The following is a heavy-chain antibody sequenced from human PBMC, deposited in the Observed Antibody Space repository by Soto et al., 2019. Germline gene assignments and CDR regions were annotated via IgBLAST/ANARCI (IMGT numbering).Heavy chain of an antibody. Sequence: ASVKVSCKASGYTFTSYDINWVRQATGQGLEWKGWMNPNSGNTGYAQKFQGRVTMTRNTSISTAYMKLSSLRSEDTAVYYCAAAYCGGDCYSEIRYYYYYGMDVWGQGTTVTVSS. CDR1: GYTFTSYD. CDR2: MNPNSGNT. D-gene: IGHD2-21*02. V-gene: IGHV1-8*01. J-gene: IGHJ6*02. CDR3: AAAYCGGDCYSEIRYYYYYGMDV.